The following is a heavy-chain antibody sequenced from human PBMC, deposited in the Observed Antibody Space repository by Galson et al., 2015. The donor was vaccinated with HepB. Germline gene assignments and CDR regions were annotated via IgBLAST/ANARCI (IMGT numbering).Heavy chain of an antibody. CDR3: AREKGENFYTFDS. D-gene: IGHD1-7*01. Sequence: SLRLSCAVSGFSFRDYFMSWIRQTPGKGLEWVSYISTSGSVKYAENVKGRFTISRDNAGNSLHLQMRGLTVEDTAIYYCAREKGENFYTFDSWGQGTLVTVSS. CDR1: GFSFRDYF. J-gene: IGHJ4*02. CDR2: ISTSGSV. V-gene: IGHV3-11*01.